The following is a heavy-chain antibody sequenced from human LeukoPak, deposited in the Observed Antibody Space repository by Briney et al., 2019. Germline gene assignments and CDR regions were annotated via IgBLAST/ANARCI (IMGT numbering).Heavy chain of an antibody. CDR1: GYTFTSYG. Sequence: GASVKVSCKASGYTFTSYGISWVRQAPGQGLEWMGWISAYNGNTNYAQKLQGRVTMTTDTSTSTAYMGLRSLRSDDTAVYYCARLAVAGYSDNWFDPWGQGTLVTVSS. J-gene: IGHJ5*02. CDR3: ARLAVAGYSDNWFDP. V-gene: IGHV1-18*01. CDR2: ISAYNGNT. D-gene: IGHD6-19*01.